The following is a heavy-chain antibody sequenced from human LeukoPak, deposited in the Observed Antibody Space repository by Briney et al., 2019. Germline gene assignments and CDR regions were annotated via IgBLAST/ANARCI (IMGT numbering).Heavy chain of an antibody. CDR1: GFTLSNYE. CDR3: ARVTYYYENSGSLSYHYMDV. V-gene: IGHV3-48*03. D-gene: IGHD3-22*01. CDR2: IRSSGSTI. Sequence: GGSLRLSCAASGFTLSNYEVKWVRQAPGKGLEWVSHIRSSGSTIYYADSVKGRFTISRDNAKNSLHLLMNSLGVEDTAVYHCARVTYYYENSGSLSYHYMDVWGKGTTVTVPS. J-gene: IGHJ6*03.